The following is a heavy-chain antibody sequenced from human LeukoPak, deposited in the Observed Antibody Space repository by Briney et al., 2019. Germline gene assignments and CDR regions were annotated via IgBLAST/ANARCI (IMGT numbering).Heavy chain of an antibody. D-gene: IGHD5-12*01. CDR1: GGSIRSSSYY. J-gene: IGHJ6*02. CDR3: ARDYERYYYGMDV. CDR2: IYYSGST. Sequence: SETLSLTCTVSGGSIRSSSYYWGWIRQPPGKGLEWIGYIYYSGSTNYNPSLKSRVTISVDTSKNQISLKLNSVTAADTAVYYCARDYERYYYGMDVWGQGTTVTVSS. V-gene: IGHV4-61*01.